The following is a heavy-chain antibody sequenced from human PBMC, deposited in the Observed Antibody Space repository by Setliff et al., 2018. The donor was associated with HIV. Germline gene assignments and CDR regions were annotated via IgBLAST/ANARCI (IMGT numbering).Heavy chain of an antibody. CDR1: GFSLASSGVG. J-gene: IGHJ4*02. D-gene: IGHD6-13*01. V-gene: IGHV2-5*02. CDR3: AHKPRIFAAGTHYFDF. CDR2: IYWDDDV. Sequence: SGPTREPPQTLTLTCTFSGFSLASSGVGVAWVRQPPGEGLEWLALIYWDDDVRYNPPLKSRLSISKDNSKNQVVLTMTVMDPVDTATYYCAHKPRIFAAGTHYFDFWGQGTLVTVSS.